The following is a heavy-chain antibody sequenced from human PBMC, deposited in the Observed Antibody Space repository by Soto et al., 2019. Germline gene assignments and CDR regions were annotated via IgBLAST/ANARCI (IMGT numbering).Heavy chain of an antibody. J-gene: IGHJ4*02. CDR3: AIDPRFWSGYLDF. D-gene: IGHD3-3*01. Sequence: EVQLLESGGGLVQPGGSLRLSCAASGFTFSSYAMSWVRQAPGKGLEWVSAISGSGGSTYYADSVKGRFTISRDNSKNTLYLQMNSLRAEDTAVYYCAIDPRFWSGYLDFWGQGTLVTVSS. CDR1: GFTFSSYA. CDR2: ISGSGGST. V-gene: IGHV3-23*01.